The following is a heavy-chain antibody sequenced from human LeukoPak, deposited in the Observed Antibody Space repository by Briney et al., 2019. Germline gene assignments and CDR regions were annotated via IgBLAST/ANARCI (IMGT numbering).Heavy chain of an antibody. Sequence: GGSLRLSCTASGFIVSSNYMSWVRQAPGKGLEWVSGIYSGGRTEYADSVKGRLSVSRDNSKNTVYLQMNSLRADDTALYYCTREPLTGYFGFDYWGQGTQVTVSS. V-gene: IGHV3-53*01. CDR2: IYSGGRT. D-gene: IGHD3-9*01. J-gene: IGHJ4*02. CDR3: TREPLTGYFGFDY. CDR1: GFIVSSNY.